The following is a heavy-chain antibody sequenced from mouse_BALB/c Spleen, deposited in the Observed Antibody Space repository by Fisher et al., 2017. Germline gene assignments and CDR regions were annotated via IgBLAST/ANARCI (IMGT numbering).Heavy chain of an antibody. V-gene: IGHV5-9*04. CDR3: ARGDGNYWYFDV. J-gene: IGHJ1*01. D-gene: IGHD2-1*01. Sequence: GRFTISRDNPKNTLYLQMSSLRSEDTAMYYCARGDGNYWYFDVWGAGTTVTVSS.